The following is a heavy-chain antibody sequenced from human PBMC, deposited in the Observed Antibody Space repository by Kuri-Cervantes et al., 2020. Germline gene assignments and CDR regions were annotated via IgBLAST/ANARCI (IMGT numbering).Heavy chain of an antibody. Sequence: GESLKISCAASGFTLSKFDMHWVRQIPGKGLEWVSVITSAGDTYYPGSVKGRFTISRDNAKNSLYLQMNSLRAEDTAVYYCARVDCSGGSCYSGDWGQGTLVTVSS. CDR1: GFTLSKFD. V-gene: IGHV3-13*01. D-gene: IGHD2-15*01. J-gene: IGHJ4*02. CDR3: ARVDCSGGSCYSGD. CDR2: ITSAGDT.